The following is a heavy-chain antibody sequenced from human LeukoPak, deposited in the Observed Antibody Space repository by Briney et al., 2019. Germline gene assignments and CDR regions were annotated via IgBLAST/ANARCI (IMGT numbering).Heavy chain of an antibody. CDR3: ARWIEYYDFWSGYYDY. Sequence: ASVKASCKASGYTFTGYYMHWVRQAPGQGLEWMGWINPNSGGTNYAQKFQGRVTMTRDTSISTAYMELSRLRSDDTAVYYCARWIEYYDFWSGYYDYWGQGTLVTVSS. D-gene: IGHD3-3*01. CDR2: INPNSGGT. J-gene: IGHJ4*02. CDR1: GYTFTGYY. V-gene: IGHV1-2*02.